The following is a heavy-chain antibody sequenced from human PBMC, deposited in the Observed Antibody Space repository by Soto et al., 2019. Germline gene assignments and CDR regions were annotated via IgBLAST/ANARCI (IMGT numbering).Heavy chain of an antibody. Sequence: PGGSLRLSCEASGFTFSKFDMHWVRQPTGKGLEWVSTIGISGDTYYAVSVKCRLTISRDNAKNSLSLQMNSLRAGDTALYFCARGQEVGAHFFDSWGQGAQVTVSS. J-gene: IGHJ4*02. V-gene: IGHV3-13*04. CDR1: GFTFSKFD. D-gene: IGHD2-15*01. CDR2: IGISGDT. CDR3: ARGQEVGAHFFDS.